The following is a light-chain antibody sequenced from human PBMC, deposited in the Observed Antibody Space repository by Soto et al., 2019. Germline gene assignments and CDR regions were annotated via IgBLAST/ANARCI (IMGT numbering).Light chain of an antibody. J-gene: IGKJ1*01. V-gene: IGKV1-5*03. CDR3: QHYNSYSEA. CDR1: QTISSW. Sequence: DIQMTQSPSTLSGSVGDRVTITYRASQTISSWLAWYQQKPGKAPKLPIYKASTLKSGVPSRFSGSGSGTEFTLTISSLQPDDFATYYCQHYNSYSEAFGQGTKVDIK. CDR2: KAS.